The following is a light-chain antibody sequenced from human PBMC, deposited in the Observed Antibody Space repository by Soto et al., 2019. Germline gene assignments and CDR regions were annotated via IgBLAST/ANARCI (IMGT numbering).Light chain of an antibody. CDR1: QSVSSSY. J-gene: IGKJ1*01. CDR2: GAS. Sequence: EIVLTQSPGTLSLSPGERATLSCRASQSVSSSYLAWYQQKPGQAPRLLIYGASSRATGIPDRFSGSGSGTDFTLNSSRLEPEDLAVYYCQQYGSSLTWTFGQGTKVEIK. CDR3: QQYGSSLTWT. V-gene: IGKV3-20*01.